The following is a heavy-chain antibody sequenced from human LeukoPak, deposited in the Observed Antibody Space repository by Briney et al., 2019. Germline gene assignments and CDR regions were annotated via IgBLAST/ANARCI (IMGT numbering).Heavy chain of an antibody. CDR3: VRDHGVAAAGTVSPFDC. V-gene: IGHV1-18*01. CDR1: GYXFTSFG. J-gene: IGHJ4*02. CDR2: ISAYNGNT. D-gene: IGHD6-13*01. Sequence: ASVKVSCKASGYXFTSFGISWVRQAPGQGLEWMGWISAYNGNTNYAQKVQGRVTMTTDTSTSTAYMDLGSLRSDDTAVYYCVRDHGVAAAGTVSPFDCWGQGTPVTVSS.